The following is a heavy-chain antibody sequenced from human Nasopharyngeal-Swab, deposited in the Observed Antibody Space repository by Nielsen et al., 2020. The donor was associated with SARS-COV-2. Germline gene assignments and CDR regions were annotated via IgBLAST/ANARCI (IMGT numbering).Heavy chain of an antibody. CDR1: GFTFSDYY. CDR2: ISSSGSTI. CDR3: AARIRGAITMSFDY. V-gene: IGHV3-11*04. Sequence: GSLRLSCAASGFTFSDYYMSWIRQAPGKGLEWVSYISSSGSTIYYADSVKGRFTISRDNAKNSLYLQMNSLRAEDTAVYYCAARIRGAITMSFDYWGQGTLVTVSS. D-gene: IGHD3-22*01. J-gene: IGHJ4*02.